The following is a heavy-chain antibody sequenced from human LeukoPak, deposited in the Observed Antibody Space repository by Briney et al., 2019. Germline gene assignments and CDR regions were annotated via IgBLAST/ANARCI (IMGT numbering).Heavy chain of an antibody. CDR1: GFTFSSYA. CDR2: ISYDGSNK. Sequence: PGGSLRLSCAASGFTFSSYAMHWVRQAPGKGLEWVAVISYDGSNKYYADSVKGRFTISRDNSKNTLYLQMNSLRAEDTAVYYCARDQGYCSGGSCYGYWGQGTLVTVSS. V-gene: IGHV3-30*14. D-gene: IGHD2-15*01. J-gene: IGHJ4*02. CDR3: ARDQGYCSGGSCYGY.